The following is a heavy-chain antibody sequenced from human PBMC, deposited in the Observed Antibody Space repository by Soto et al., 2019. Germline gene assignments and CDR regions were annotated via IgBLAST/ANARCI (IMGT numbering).Heavy chain of an antibody. CDR1: GGSISSYY. CDR3: ARDTEGYTFNYYYYYMDV. CDR2: IYYSRST. D-gene: IGHD3-16*01. Sequence: SETLSLTCTVSGGSISSYYWSWIRQPPGKGLEWIGYIYYSRSTNYNPSLKSRVTISVDTSKNQFSLKLSSVTAADTAVYYCARDTEGYTFNYYYYYMDVWGKGTTVTVSS. V-gene: IGHV4-59*01. J-gene: IGHJ6*03.